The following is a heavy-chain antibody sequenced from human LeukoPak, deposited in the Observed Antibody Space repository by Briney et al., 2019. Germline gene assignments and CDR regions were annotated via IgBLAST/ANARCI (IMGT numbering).Heavy chain of an antibody. Sequence: PGGSLRLSCAASGFTFSSYAMSWVRQAPGKGLEWVGGISYDGSNEYYGDSVKGRFTISRDNSKNTLYVQMNSLRAEDTAVYYCARGTSSVYSSGNYWGQGTLVTVSS. CDR1: GFTFSSYA. D-gene: IGHD6-19*01. CDR3: ARGTSSVYSSGNY. J-gene: IGHJ4*02. V-gene: IGHV3-30*03. CDR2: ISYDGSNE.